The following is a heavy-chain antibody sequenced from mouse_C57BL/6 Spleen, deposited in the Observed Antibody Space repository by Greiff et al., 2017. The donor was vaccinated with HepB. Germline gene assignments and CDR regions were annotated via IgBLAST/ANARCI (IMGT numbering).Heavy chain of an antibody. D-gene: IGHD2-4*01. J-gene: IGHJ4*01. Sequence: VQLQQSGAELVRPGASVTLSCKASGYTFTDYEMHWVKQTPVHGLEWIGAIDPETGGTAYNQKFKGKAILTADKSSSTAYMELRSLTSEDSAVYYCTRSYDYDGHYYAMDYWGQGTSVTVSS. CDR2: IDPETGGT. V-gene: IGHV1-15*01. CDR3: TRSYDYDGHYYAMDY. CDR1: GYTFTDYE.